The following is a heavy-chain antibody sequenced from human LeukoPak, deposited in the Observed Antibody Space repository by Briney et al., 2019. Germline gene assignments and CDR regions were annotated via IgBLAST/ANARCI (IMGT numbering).Heavy chain of an antibody. CDR3: ARTYYDFWSGYSPLGFDY. CDR2: INHSGST. Sequence: SETLSLTCAVYGGSFSGYYWSWIRQPPGKRLEWIGEINHSGSTNYNPSLKSRVTISVDTSKNQFSLKLSSVTAADTAVYYCARTYYDFWSGYSPLGFDYWGQGTLVTVSS. CDR1: GGSFSGYY. J-gene: IGHJ4*02. V-gene: IGHV4-34*01. D-gene: IGHD3-3*01.